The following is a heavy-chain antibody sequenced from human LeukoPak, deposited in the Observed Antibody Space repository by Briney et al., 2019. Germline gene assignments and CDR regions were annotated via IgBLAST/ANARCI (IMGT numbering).Heavy chain of an antibody. Sequence: SETLSLTCAVYGGSFSGYYWSWIRQPPGEGLEWIGEINHSGSTNYNPSLKSRVTISVDTSKNQFSLKLSSVTAADTAVYYCARGLYDFWSGTLFDYWGQGTLVTVSS. V-gene: IGHV4-34*01. J-gene: IGHJ4*02. CDR3: ARGLYDFWSGTLFDY. D-gene: IGHD3-3*01. CDR1: GGSFSGYY. CDR2: INHSGST.